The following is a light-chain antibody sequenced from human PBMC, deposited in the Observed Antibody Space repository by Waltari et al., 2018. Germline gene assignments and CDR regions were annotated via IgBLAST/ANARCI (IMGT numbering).Light chain of an antibody. CDR3: SSYANSDTWV. CDR2: DVD. V-gene: IGLV2-14*03. CDR1: SSDVGSHNY. Sequence: QSALTQPASVSGSPGQSITISCTGTSSDVGSHNYVSWYQQHPGNAPKLLISDVDKRPSGVSFRFSGSTSGNTASLTISGLQPEDEADYYCSSYANSDTWVFGGGTKLTVL. J-gene: IGLJ3*02.